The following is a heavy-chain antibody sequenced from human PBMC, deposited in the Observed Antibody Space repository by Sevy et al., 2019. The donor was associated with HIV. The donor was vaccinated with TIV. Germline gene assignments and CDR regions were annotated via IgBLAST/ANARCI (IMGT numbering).Heavy chain of an antibody. Sequence: GGSLRLSCAASGFTFSSYAMHWVRQAPGKGLEWVAVISYDGSNKYYADSVKGRFTISRDNSKNTLYLQMNSLRAEDTAVYYCARDTLARLGYYYYGMDVWGQGTTVTVSS. CDR2: ISYDGSNK. V-gene: IGHV3-30-3*01. CDR1: GFTFSSYA. J-gene: IGHJ6*02. CDR3: ARDTLARLGYYYYGMDV.